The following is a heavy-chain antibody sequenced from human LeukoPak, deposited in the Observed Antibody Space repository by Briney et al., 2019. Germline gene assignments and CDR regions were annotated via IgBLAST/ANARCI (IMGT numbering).Heavy chain of an antibody. CDR1: GLNFSRYW. CDR2: IKSDGSRT. D-gene: IGHD2-15*01. CDR3: ATEFCSGGSCSNGRGDAFDI. Sequence: PGGSLRLSCAASGLNFSRYWMHWVRQAPGKGLVWVSRIKSDGSRTVYADPVKGRFTISRDNAENTLHLQMNSLRADDTAIYYCATEFCSGGSCSNGRGDAFDIWGQGTMVTVSS. V-gene: IGHV3-74*01. J-gene: IGHJ3*02.